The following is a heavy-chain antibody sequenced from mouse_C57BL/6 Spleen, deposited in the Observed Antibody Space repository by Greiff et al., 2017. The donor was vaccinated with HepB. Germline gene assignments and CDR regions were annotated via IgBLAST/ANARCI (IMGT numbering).Heavy chain of an antibody. J-gene: IGHJ2*01. CDR2: ISSGGDYI. CDR3: TTTGTDYFDY. D-gene: IGHD4-1*02. Sequence: EVKVVESGEGLVKPGGSLKLSCAASGFTFSSYAMSWVRQTPEKRLEWVAYISSGGDYIYYADTVKGRFTISRDNARNTLYLQMSSLKSEDTAMYYCTTTGTDYFDYWGQGTTLTVSS. CDR1: GFTFSSYA. V-gene: IGHV5-9-1*02.